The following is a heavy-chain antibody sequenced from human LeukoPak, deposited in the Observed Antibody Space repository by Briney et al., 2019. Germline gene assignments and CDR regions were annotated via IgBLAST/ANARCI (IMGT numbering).Heavy chain of an antibody. CDR1: GYTFTGYY. J-gene: IGHJ6*02. Sequence: ASVKVSCKASGYTFTGYYIQWVRQAPGQGLEWMGSINPNSGATIYSKKFQGRVTISRDTSISTAYMELYRLRSDDTAVYFCARDRLGLSSPGYYYSGMDVWGQGTTVTVSS. D-gene: IGHD6-13*01. CDR3: ARDRLGLSSPGYYYSGMDV. CDR2: INPNSGAT. V-gene: IGHV1-2*02.